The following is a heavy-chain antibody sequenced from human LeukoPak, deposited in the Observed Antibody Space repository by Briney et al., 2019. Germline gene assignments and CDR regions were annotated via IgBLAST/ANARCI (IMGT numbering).Heavy chain of an antibody. Sequence: SETLSLTCTVSGGAIRSGGYYWSWIRQHPGKGLEWVGYIYYSGSTYYNPSLKGRVTISVDTSKTQFSLKLSSVTAADTAVYYCARGSEWGGFDYWGQGTLVTVSS. CDR3: ARGSEWGGFDY. CDR1: GGAIRSGGYY. D-gene: IGHD1-26*01. CDR2: IYYSGST. V-gene: IGHV4-31*03. J-gene: IGHJ4*02.